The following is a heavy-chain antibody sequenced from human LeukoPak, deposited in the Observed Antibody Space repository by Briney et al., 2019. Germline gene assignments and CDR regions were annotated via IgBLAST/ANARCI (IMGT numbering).Heavy chain of an antibody. J-gene: IGHJ4*02. D-gene: IGHD6-13*01. Sequence: ASVKVSCKASGYSFTGYYMHWVRQAPGQGLEWMGRIDPNSGGTNYAQKFQGRVTMTRDTSISTIYVELSSLTSDDTAVYYCARAHYSSSPDYWGQGTLVTVSS. CDR1: GYSFTGYY. CDR2: IDPNSGGT. CDR3: ARAHYSSSPDY. V-gene: IGHV1-2*06.